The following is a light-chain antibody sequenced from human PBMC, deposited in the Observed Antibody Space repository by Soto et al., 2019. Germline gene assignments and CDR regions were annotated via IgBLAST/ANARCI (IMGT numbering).Light chain of an antibody. CDR3: QQYNNWPLT. J-gene: IGKJ3*01. V-gene: IGKV3-15*01. Sequence: EIVMTQSPATLSVSPGERATLSCRASQSVSDNLAWYQQKPGQAPRLLIYGASTRATGIPARFSGSGSGTKFTLSISSLQSEDFAVYYCQQYNNWPLTFGPGTKVDIK. CDR2: GAS. CDR1: QSVSDN.